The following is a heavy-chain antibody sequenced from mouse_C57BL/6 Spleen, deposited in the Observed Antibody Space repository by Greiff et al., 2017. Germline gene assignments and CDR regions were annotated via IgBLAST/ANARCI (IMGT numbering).Heavy chain of an antibody. Sequence: LLESGPELVKPGASVKISCKASGYAFSSSWMNWVKQRPGKGLEWIGRIYPGDGDTNYNGKFKGKATLTADKSSSTAYMQLSSLTSEDSAVYFCAGTTVVPDYWGQGTTLTVSS. CDR3: AGTTVVPDY. CDR2: IYPGDGDT. CDR1: GYAFSSSW. D-gene: IGHD1-1*01. V-gene: IGHV1-82*01. J-gene: IGHJ2*01.